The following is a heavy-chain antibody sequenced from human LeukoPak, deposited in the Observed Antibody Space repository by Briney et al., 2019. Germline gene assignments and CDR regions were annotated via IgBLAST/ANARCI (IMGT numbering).Heavy chain of an antibody. CDR2: INPNSGGT. Sequence: ASVKVSCKASGYTFTGYYMHRVRQAPGQGLEWMGWINPNSGGTNYAQKFQGRVTMTRDTSISTAYMELSRLRSDDTAVYYCARRVERRLGAFDIWGQGTMVTVSS. D-gene: IGHD1-1*01. V-gene: IGHV1-2*02. CDR1: GYTFTGYY. CDR3: ARRVERRLGAFDI. J-gene: IGHJ3*02.